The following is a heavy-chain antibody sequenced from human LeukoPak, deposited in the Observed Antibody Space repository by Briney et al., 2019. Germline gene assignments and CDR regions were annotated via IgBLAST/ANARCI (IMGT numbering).Heavy chain of an antibody. J-gene: IGHJ4*02. CDR1: GYTFTGYY. D-gene: IGHD1-14*01. CDR3: ARDIVRVKAEPGFDY. Sequence: GASVKVSCKASGYTFTGYYMHWVRQAPGQGLEWMGWINPNSGSTNYAQKFQGRVTMTRDTSISTAYMELSRLRSDDTAVYYCARDIVRVKAEPGFDYWGQGTLVTVSS. V-gene: IGHV1-2*02. CDR2: INPNSGST.